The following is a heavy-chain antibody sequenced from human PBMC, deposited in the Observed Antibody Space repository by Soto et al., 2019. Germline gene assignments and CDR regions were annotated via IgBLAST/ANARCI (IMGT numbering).Heavy chain of an antibody. CDR2: ISGSGGST. CDR1: GFTFSSYA. CDR3: ARGVHYYDSSGYSA. J-gene: IGHJ5*02. V-gene: IGHV3-23*01. Sequence: GGSLRLSCAASGFTFSSYAMSWVRQAPGKGLEWVSAISGSGGSTYYADSVKGRFTISRDNSKITLYLQMNSLRAEDTAVYYCARGVHYYDSSGYSAWGQGTLVTVSS. D-gene: IGHD3-22*01.